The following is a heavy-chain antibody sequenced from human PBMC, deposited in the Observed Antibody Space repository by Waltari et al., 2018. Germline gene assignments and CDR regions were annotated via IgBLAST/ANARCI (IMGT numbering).Heavy chain of an antibody. Sequence: QVQLHQWGAGLLKPSETLSLTCAVSGVPFLCYSWSGIRQPPGKGLEWIGEISHSWFPHYNPSLRSRVTMSVDTIKKRFSLKLTSVTAADTAVYFCARTWGNSPPLGWLDPWGQGTRVTISS. J-gene: IGHJ5*02. D-gene: IGHD7-27*01. V-gene: IGHV4-34*01. CDR3: ARTWGNSPPLGWLDP. CDR1: GVPFLCYS. CDR2: ISHSWFP.